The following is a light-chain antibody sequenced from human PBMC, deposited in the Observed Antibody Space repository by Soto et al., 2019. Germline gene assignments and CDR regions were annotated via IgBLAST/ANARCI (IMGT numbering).Light chain of an antibody. CDR3: QSYDRSLSPLRVV. CDR1: SSNIGAGYD. V-gene: IGLV1-40*01. J-gene: IGLJ2*01. Sequence: QSVLTQPPSVAGAPGQRVTISCTGSSSNIGAGYDVHWYQQLPGTAPKLLIYGNSNRPSGVPDRFSGSKSGPSASLAITGLQAEDEADYYCQSYDRSLSPLRVVFGGGTKLTAL. CDR2: GNS.